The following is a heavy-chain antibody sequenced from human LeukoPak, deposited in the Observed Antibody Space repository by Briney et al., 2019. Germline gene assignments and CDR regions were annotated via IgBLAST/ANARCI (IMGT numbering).Heavy chain of an antibody. V-gene: IGHV3-11*06. CDR3: ARDVVGYYDSSGYYLSASDI. CDR1: GFTFSASY. CDR2: ISENSGDT. J-gene: IGHJ3*02. Sequence: PGGSLRLSCVASGFTFSASYMTWVRQPPGKGLEWLSYISENSGDTNYADSVKGRFTVSRDNAKNSLYLQMNSLRVEDTAVYYCARDVVGYYDSSGYYLSASDIWGQGTMVTVSS. D-gene: IGHD3-22*01.